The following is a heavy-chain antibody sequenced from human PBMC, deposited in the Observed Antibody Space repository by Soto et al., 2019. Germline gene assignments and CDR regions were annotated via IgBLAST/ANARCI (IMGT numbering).Heavy chain of an antibody. Sequence: LRLSCAASGLKVSSWMSWVRQAPGKGLVWVSHINTDGSDTTYADSVKGRFTISRDNAKNSLYLQMNSLRAEDTAVYYCARHPERIAEIGWFDPWGQGT. CDR3: ARHPERIAEIGWFDP. J-gene: IGHJ5*02. V-gene: IGHV3-74*01. D-gene: IGHD6-13*01. CDR2: INTDGSDT. CDR1: GLKVSSW.